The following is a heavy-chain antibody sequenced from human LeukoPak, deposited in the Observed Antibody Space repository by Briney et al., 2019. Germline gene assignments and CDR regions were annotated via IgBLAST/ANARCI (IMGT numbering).Heavy chain of an antibody. CDR2: ISSSYSYI. V-gene: IGHV3-21*01. J-gene: IGHJ4*02. CDR3: ASVVDYGGNPRTYYFDY. D-gene: IGHD4-23*01. Sequence: GGSLRLSCAASGVTFSTYSMNWVRQAPGKGLEWVSSISSSYSYIYYADSVKGRFTISRDNAKNSLYLQMNSLRADDTAVYYCASVVDYGGNPRTYYFDYWGQGTLVTVSS. CDR1: GVTFSTYS.